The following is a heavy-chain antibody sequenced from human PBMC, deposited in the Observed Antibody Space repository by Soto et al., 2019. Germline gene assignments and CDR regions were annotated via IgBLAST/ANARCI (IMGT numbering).Heavy chain of an antibody. Sequence: QVQLVQSGAEVKKPGASVTVSCKTSGSTFSNYGINWVRQAPGQGLEWMGWISGYNGNTNYAQTVQGRVTMTTDTSTGTVYRELRSLKSDDTAIYYWSRFIMGGGGFDPNYYHGMDVWGQGTTVTVSS. D-gene: IGHD3-10*01. V-gene: IGHV1-18*01. CDR2: ISGYNGNT. J-gene: IGHJ6*02. CDR1: GSTFSNYG. CDR3: SRFIMGGGGFDPNYYHGMDV.